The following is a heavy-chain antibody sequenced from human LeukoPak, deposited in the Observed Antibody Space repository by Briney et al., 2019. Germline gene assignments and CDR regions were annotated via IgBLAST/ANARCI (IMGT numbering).Heavy chain of an antibody. D-gene: IGHD3-22*01. Sequence: GGSLRLSCAASGFIFSDYYMSWVRQAPGKGLEWVSGVSGSGAGTYYADSVKGRFTISRDNSKNTLYLQMNSLRAEDTAVYYCAKHTYYYDTSGTTALFDYWGQGTLVTVSS. CDR1: GFIFSDYY. CDR2: VSGSGAGT. J-gene: IGHJ4*02. CDR3: AKHTYYYDTSGTTALFDY. V-gene: IGHV3-23*01.